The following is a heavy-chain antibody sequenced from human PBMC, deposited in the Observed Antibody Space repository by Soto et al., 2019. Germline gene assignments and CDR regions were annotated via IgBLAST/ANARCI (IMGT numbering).Heavy chain of an antibody. J-gene: IGHJ4*02. V-gene: IGHV1-3*01. CDR2: INAGNGNT. CDR1: GYTFTSYA. Sequence: QVQLVQSGAEVKKPGASVKVSCKASGYTFTSYAMHWVRQAPGQRLEWMGWINAGNGNTKYSQKFQRRVTITRDTSASTAYMELSSLRSEDTAVYYCSRDPGYSYGYTWGQGTLVTVSS. CDR3: SRDPGYSYGYT. D-gene: IGHD5-18*01.